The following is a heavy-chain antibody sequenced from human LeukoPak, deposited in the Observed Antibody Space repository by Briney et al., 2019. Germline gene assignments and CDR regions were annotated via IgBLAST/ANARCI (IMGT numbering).Heavy chain of an antibody. CDR2: IYISGST. CDR1: GASINSHY. V-gene: IGHV4-4*07. J-gene: IGHJ4*02. D-gene: IGHD2-15*01. Sequence: SSETLSLTCSVSGASINSHYWTWIRQPAGKGLEWIGRIYISGSTNHSPSLKSRVTMSVDSSKNQFSLNLISVTAADTAVYYCARALNPLPGTYYFAYWGQGTLVTVSS. CDR3: ARALNPLPGTYYFAY.